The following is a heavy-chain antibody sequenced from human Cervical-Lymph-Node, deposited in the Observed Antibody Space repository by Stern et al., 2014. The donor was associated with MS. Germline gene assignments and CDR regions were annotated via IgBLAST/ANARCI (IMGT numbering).Heavy chain of an antibody. CDR3: AREFNYETSGYYFYY. Sequence: MQLVESGAEVKKPGSSVKVSCKASGGTFSNYGISWVRQAPGQGLEWMGGIIPIFGTANYAQKFQGRVTITADESTSTAYMEMSSLRTEDTAVYYCAREFNYETSGYYFYYWGQGTLVTVSS. CDR2: IIPIFGTA. V-gene: IGHV1-69*01. D-gene: IGHD3-22*01. J-gene: IGHJ4*02. CDR1: GGTFSNYG.